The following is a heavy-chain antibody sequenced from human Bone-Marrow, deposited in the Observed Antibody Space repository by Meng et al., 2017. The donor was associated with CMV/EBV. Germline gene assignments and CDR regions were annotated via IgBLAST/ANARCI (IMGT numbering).Heavy chain of an antibody. CDR1: GCTFSSYA. V-gene: IGHV1-69*05. J-gene: IGHJ2*01. CDR3: ARDKSGSYYDWYFDL. CDR2: IIPIFGTA. Sequence: SGCTFSSYAISWVRQAPGQGLEWMGGIIPIFGTANYAQKFQGRVTITTDESTSTAYMELSSLRSEDTAVYYCARDKSGSYYDWYFDLWGRGTLVTVSS. D-gene: IGHD1-26*01.